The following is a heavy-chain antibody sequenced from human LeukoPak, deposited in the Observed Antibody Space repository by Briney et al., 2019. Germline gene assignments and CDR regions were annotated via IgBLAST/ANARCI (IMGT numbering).Heavy chain of an antibody. CDR2: ISSSSSHI. J-gene: IGHJ4*02. D-gene: IGHD1-26*01. CDR1: GFTFSSYS. CDR3: AKAFGWELTDSIDY. Sequence: GGSLRLSCAASGFTFSSYSMNWVRQAPGKGLEWVSSISSSSSHIYYADSVKGRFTISRDSSKNTLYLQMNSLRAEDTAVYYCAKAFGWELTDSIDYWGQGILVTVSS. V-gene: IGHV3-21*01.